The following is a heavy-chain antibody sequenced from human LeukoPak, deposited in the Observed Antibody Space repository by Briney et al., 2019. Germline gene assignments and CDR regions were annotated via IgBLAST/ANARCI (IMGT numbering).Heavy chain of an antibody. CDR1: GFTFSSYA. Sequence: GGSLRLSCAASGFTFSSYATSWVRQAPGKGLEWVSAISGSGGSTYYADSVKGRFTISRDNSKNTLYLQMNSLRAEDTAVYYCARDHVGNYYFDYWGQGTLVTVSS. D-gene: IGHD4-23*01. V-gene: IGHV3-23*01. CDR2: ISGSGGST. CDR3: ARDHVGNYYFDY. J-gene: IGHJ4*02.